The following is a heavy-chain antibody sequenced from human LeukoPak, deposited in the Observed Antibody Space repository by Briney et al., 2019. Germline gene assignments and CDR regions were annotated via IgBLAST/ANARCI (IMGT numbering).Heavy chain of an antibody. CDR3: ARGVRGDPLYYYYYYYMDV. J-gene: IGHJ6*03. CDR1: GGSISSYY. V-gene: IGHV4-59*12. D-gene: IGHD3-10*01. Sequence: SETLSLTCTVSGGSISSYYWSWIRQPPGKGLEWIGNIYYSGSTNYNPSLKSRVTISVDTSKNQFSLKLSSVTAADTAVYYCARGVRGDPLYYYYYYYMDVWGKGTTVTVSS. CDR2: IYYSGST.